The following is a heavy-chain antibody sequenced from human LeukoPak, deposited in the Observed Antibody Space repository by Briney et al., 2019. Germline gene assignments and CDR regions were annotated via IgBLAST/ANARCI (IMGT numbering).Heavy chain of an antibody. V-gene: IGHV3-23*01. CDR3: ARESPFFDY. Sequence: GGSLRLSCAASGFTFSSYAMTWVRQAPGKGLEWVSVISGNGEGTYYADSVKGRFTLSRDNSQSTLYLQMNSLGAEDTAVYYCARESPFFDYWGQGTLVTASS. CDR1: GFTFSSYA. J-gene: IGHJ4*02. CDR2: ISGNGEGT.